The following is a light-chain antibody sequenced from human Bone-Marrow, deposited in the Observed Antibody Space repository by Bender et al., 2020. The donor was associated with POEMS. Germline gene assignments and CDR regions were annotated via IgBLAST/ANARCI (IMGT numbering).Light chain of an antibody. V-gene: IGLV3-21*02. Sequence: SYVLTQPPSVSVAPGQTARITCGGNNIGSQSVHWYRQKAGQAPVLVVYDDSDRPSGIPERFSGSNSGNAATLTITRVEVGDEADYYCQLWDNNSNHPWVFGGGTKLTVL. J-gene: IGLJ3*02. CDR1: NIGSQS. CDR3: QLWDNNSNHPWV. CDR2: DDS.